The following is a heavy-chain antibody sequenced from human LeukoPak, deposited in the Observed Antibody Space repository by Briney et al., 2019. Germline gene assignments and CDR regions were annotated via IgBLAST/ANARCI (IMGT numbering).Heavy chain of an antibody. Sequence: SETLSLTCTVSGGSISSYYWSWIRQPPGKGLEWIGEINHSGSTNYNPSLKSRVTISVDTSKNQFSLKLSSVTAADTAVYYCARKAIVVVPAANKLGFDPWGQGTLVTVSS. CDR1: GGSISSYY. CDR3: ARKAIVVVPAANKLGFDP. V-gene: IGHV4-34*01. J-gene: IGHJ5*02. D-gene: IGHD2-2*01. CDR2: INHSGST.